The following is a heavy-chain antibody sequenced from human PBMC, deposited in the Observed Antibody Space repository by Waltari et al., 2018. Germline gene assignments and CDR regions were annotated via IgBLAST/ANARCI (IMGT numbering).Heavy chain of an antibody. D-gene: IGHD5-12*01. CDR3: VRGYPDIVATISDY. Sequence: QLQLQESDPGLVKPSETLSLTCTVSRSSIRNNNYYWGWVRQPPGKGLEWIGSFYKSGTTYYNPSLKSRVTRSVDTSNNQFSLKLNSVTAADTAVYYCVRGYPDIVATISDYWGQGTLVIVSS. V-gene: IGHV4-39*07. CDR2: FYKSGTT. CDR1: RSSIRNNNYY. J-gene: IGHJ4*02.